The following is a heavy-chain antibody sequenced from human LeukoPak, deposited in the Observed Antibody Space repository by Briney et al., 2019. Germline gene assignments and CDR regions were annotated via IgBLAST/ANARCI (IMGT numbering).Heavy chain of an antibody. J-gene: IGHJ1*01. CDR1: GYTFTSYD. Sequence: ASVKVSCKAFGYTFTSYDINWVRQATGQGLEWMGWMNPNSGNTGYAQKFQGRVTITRNTSISTAYMELSSLRSEDTAVYYCARGYYYDSSGYYYFQHWGQGTLVTVSS. D-gene: IGHD3-22*01. V-gene: IGHV1-8*03. CDR3: ARGYYYDSSGYYYFQH. CDR2: MNPNSGNT.